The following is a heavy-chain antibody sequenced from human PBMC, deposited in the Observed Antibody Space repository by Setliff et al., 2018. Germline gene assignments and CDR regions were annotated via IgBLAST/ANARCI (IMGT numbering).Heavy chain of an antibody. CDR2: IYTSWST. J-gene: IGHJ4*02. CDR3: ARGFLRYDSGTYYTY. V-gene: IGHV4-61*09. D-gene: IGHD3-10*01. CDR1: GDSINSRTNY. Sequence: SETLSLTCTVSGDSINSRTNYWSWIRQPAGKGPEWIGQIYTSWSTNYNPSLKSRVTVSIDTSKNHFSLKLSSVTAADTAVYYCARGFLRYDSGTYYTYWGQGTLVTVS.